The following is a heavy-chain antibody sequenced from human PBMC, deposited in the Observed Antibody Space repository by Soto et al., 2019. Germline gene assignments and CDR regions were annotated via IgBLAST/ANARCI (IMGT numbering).Heavy chain of an antibody. CDR3: ASYYYGSGSYNYFDY. CDR2: IYYSGST. D-gene: IGHD3-10*01. J-gene: IGHJ4*02. CDR1: GGSISSYY. V-gene: IGHV4-59*08. Sequence: SETLSLTCTVSGGSISSYYWSWIRQPPGKGLEWIGYIYYSGSTNYNPSLKSRVTISVDTSKNQFSLKLSSVTAADTAVYYCASYYYGSGSYNYFDYWGQGTLVTVSP.